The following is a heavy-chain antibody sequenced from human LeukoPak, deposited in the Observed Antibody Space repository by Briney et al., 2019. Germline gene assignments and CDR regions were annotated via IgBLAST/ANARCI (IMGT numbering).Heavy chain of an antibody. V-gene: IGHV1-8*02. J-gene: IGHJ4*02. D-gene: IGHD3-3*01. CDR2: MNPNSGNT. CDR3: ARVLPYFDY. CDR1: GYTFTAYF. Sequence: ASVKVSCKASGYTFTAYFMHWVRQATGQGLEWMGWMNPNSGNTGYAQKFQGRVTMTRNTSISTAYMELSSLRSEDTAVYYCARVLPYFDYWGQGTLVTVSS.